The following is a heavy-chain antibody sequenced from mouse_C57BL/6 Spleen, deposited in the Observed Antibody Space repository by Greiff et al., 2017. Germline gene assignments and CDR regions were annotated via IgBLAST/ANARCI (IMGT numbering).Heavy chain of an antibody. Sequence: QVQLKESGAELVRPGASVTLSCKASGYPFTDYEMHWVKQTPVHGLEWIGAIDPETGGTAYNQKFKGKAILTADKSSSTAYMELRSLTSEDSAVYYCTKDYYGSSSFAYWGQGTLVTVSA. J-gene: IGHJ3*01. D-gene: IGHD1-1*01. V-gene: IGHV1-15*01. CDR3: TKDYYGSSSFAY. CDR1: GYPFTDYE. CDR2: IDPETGGT.